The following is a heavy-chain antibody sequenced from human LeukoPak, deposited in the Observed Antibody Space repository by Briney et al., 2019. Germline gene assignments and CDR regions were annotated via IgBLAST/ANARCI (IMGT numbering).Heavy chain of an antibody. CDR2: IIPIFGTA. V-gene: IGHV1-69*13. CDR3: ARVIGNDYSNYPFDY. D-gene: IGHD4-11*01. J-gene: IGHJ4*02. Sequence: SVKVSCKASGGTFSSYAISWVRQAPGQGLEWMGGIIPIFGTANYAQKSQGRVTITADESTSTAYMELSSLRSEDTAVYYCARVIGNDYSNYPFDYWGQGTLVTVSS. CDR1: GGTFSSYA.